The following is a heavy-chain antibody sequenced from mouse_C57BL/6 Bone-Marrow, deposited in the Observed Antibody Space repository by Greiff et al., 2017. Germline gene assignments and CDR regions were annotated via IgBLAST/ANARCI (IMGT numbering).Heavy chain of an antibody. D-gene: IGHD2-4*01. Sequence: EVQLQQSGPVLVKPGASVKMSCKASGYTFPDYYMNWVKQSHGKSLEWIGVINPYNGGTSYNQKFKGKATLTVDKSSSTAYMELNSLTSEDSAVYYCARDYDYDGYFDVWGTGTTVTVSS. J-gene: IGHJ1*03. CDR2: INPYNGGT. CDR3: ARDYDYDGYFDV. V-gene: IGHV1-19*01. CDR1: GYTFPDYY.